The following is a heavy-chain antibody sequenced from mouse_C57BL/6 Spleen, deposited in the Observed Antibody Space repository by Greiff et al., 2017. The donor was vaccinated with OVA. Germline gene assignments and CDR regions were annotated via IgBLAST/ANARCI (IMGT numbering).Heavy chain of an antibody. D-gene: IGHD2-4*01. V-gene: IGHV5-9-1*02. CDR3: TRAPYDYDGGGFAY. Sequence: EVQLVESGEGLVKPGGSLKLSCAASGFTFSSYAMSWVRQTPEKRLEWVAYISSGGDYIYYADTVKGRFTISRDNARNTLYLQMSSLKSEDTAMYYCTRAPYDYDGGGFAYWGQGTLVTVSA. CDR1: GFTFSSYA. CDR2: ISSGGDYI. J-gene: IGHJ3*01.